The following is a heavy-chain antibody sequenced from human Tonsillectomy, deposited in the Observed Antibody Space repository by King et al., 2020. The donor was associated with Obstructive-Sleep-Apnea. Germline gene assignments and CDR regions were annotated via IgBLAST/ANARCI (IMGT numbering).Heavy chain of an antibody. Sequence: VQLVESGGGLVQPGGSLRLSCAASGFTFSNYAMSWARQAPGKGPEGVSTINNNGGNTYYADSVKGRFTISRANSKNTMYLQMNSLRDEDTAVYYCAKDAWGEYFQHWGQGTLVTVSS. V-gene: IGHV3-23*04. CDR3: AKDAWGEYFQH. J-gene: IGHJ1*01. D-gene: IGHD7-27*01. CDR1: GFTFSNYA. CDR2: INNNGGNT.